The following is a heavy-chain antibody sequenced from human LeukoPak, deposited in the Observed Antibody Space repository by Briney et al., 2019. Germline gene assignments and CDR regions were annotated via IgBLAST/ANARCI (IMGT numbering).Heavy chain of an antibody. D-gene: IGHD4-17*01. CDR2: ISGSGGST. Sequence: RGPHTLNCAASGFTFSSYAMSWVCQAPGKGLEWVSGISGSGGSTYYADSVKGRFTISRDKSKNTLYPQMNSLRAEDTAVYYCAKDSGDYQPHYFDYWGQATRFPVTS. CDR3: AKDSGDYQPHYFDY. V-gene: IGHV3-23*01. J-gene: IGHJ4*02. CDR1: GFTFSSYA.